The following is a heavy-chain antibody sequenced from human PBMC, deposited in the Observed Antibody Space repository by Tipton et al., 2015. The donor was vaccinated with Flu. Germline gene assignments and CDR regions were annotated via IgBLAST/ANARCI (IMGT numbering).Heavy chain of an antibody. V-gene: IGHV4-59*01. J-gene: IGHJ4*02. D-gene: IGHD2-2*01. Sequence: LRLSCTVSGGSISSYYWSWIRQPPGKGLEWIGYIYYSESTNYNPSPKSRVTISVDTSKNQFSLELSSVTAADTAVYYCARGDCSSTSCLDYWGQGTLVTGSS. CDR1: GGSISSYY. CDR3: ARGDCSSTSCLDY. CDR2: IYYSEST.